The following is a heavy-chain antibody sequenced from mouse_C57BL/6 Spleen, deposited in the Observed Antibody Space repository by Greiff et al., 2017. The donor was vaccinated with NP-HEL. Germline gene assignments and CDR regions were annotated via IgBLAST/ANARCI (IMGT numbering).Heavy chain of an antibody. V-gene: IGHV3-6*01. CDR3: ARDYYGSSPLRDAMDY. J-gene: IGHJ4*01. CDR2: ISYDGSN. Sequence: VQLQQSGPGLVKPSQSLSLTCSVTGYSITSGYYWNWIRQFPGNKLEWMGYISYDGSNNYNPSLKNRISITRDTSKNQFFLKLNSVTTEDTATYYCARDYYGSSPLRDAMDYWGQGTSVTVSS. CDR1: GYSITSGYY. D-gene: IGHD1-1*01.